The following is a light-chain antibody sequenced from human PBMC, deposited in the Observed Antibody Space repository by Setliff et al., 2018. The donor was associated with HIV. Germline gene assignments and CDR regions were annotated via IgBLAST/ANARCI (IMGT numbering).Light chain of an antibody. V-gene: IGLV2-23*02. CDR1: SSDVGSYNL. CDR3: CSYASGGTYV. Sequence: QSVLAQPASVSGSPGQSITISCTGTSSDVGSYNLVSWYQQHPGKAPKLMIYEVTKRPSGVSNRFSGSKSGNTASLTISGLQAEDEADYYCCSYASGGTYVFGTGTKVTVL. J-gene: IGLJ1*01. CDR2: EVT.